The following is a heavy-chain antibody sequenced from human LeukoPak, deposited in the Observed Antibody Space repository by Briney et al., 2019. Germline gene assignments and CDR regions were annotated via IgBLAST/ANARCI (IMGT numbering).Heavy chain of an antibody. Sequence: GGSLRLSCAASEFTFTNYAMHWVRQAPGRGLEWVAVISYDGSNKYYADSVKGRFTISRDNAKNSLYLQMNSLRAEDTAVYYCARDRCSGGRCYSLSVGYMDVWGKGTTVTVSS. CDR3: ARDRCSGGRCYSLSVGYMDV. CDR1: EFTFTNYA. V-gene: IGHV3-30*04. J-gene: IGHJ6*03. CDR2: ISYDGSNK. D-gene: IGHD2-15*01.